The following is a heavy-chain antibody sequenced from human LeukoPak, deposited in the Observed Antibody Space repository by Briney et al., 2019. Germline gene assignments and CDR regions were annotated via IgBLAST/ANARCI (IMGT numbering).Heavy chain of an antibody. CDR1: GGSISSYY. J-gene: IGHJ6*02. CDR2: IYYSGST. CDR3: ARQYYYYSHMDG. Sequence: PSETLSLTCTVSGGSISSYYWSWVRQPPGKGLEWIGYIYYSGSTKYNPSLESRVTISVDTSKNQFSLKLTSVTAADTAVYYCARQYYYYSHMDGWGQGTTVTVSS. V-gene: IGHV4-59*08.